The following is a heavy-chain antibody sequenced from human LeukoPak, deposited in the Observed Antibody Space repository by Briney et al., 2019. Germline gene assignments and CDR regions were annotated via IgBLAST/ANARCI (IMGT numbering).Heavy chain of an antibody. J-gene: IGHJ4*02. CDR2: ISYDGSNK. CDR3: ARGYDYGDS. D-gene: IGHD2-15*01. V-gene: IGHV3-30*04. Sequence: GGSLRLSCAASGFTFSSYAMHWVRQAPGKGLEWVAVISYDGSNKYYADSVKGRFTISRDNSKNTPYLQMNSLRAEDTAVYYCARGYDYGDSWGQGTLVTVSS. CDR1: GFTFSSYA.